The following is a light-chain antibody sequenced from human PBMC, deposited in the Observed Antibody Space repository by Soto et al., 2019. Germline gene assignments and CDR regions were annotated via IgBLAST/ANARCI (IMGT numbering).Light chain of an antibody. Sequence: EIVLTQSPGTLSLSPGDRATLSCRASQSVSSNSLAWYQQKTGQAPRLLIYGASIRATGIPDRFTGSGSGTDFTLTIRRLEPEDFALYFCHQYGSSPRTFGQGTKVDSK. V-gene: IGKV3-20*01. J-gene: IGKJ1*01. CDR2: GAS. CDR1: QSVSSNS. CDR3: HQYGSSPRT.